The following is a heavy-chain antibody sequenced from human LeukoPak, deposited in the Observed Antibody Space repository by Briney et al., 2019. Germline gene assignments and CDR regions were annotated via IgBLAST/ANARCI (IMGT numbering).Heavy chain of an antibody. CDR3: ARDDLVVVTAKGWFDP. Sequence: GASVKVSCKVSGYTLTELSMHWVRQAPGKGLEWMGGFDPEDGETIYAQKFQGRVTMTEDTSTDTAYMELSSLRSEDTAVYYCARDDLVVVTAKGWFDPWGQGTLVTVSS. CDR2: FDPEDGET. J-gene: IGHJ5*02. CDR1: GYTLTELS. D-gene: IGHD2-21*02. V-gene: IGHV1-24*01.